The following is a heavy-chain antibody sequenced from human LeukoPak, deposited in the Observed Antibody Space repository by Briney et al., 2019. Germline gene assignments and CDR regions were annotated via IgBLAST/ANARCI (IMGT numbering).Heavy chain of an antibody. CDR2: ISGGSAYI. J-gene: IGHJ4*02. D-gene: IGHD3-22*01. Sequence: GGSLRLSCAASGFTVSSNYMSWVRQAPGKGLEWVSSISGGSAYIYYADSLKGRFTISRDNTKNSVYLQMNGLRAEDTAIYYCARDGYCDSITCFDYWGQGTLVTVSS. V-gene: IGHV3-21*01. CDR3: ARDGYCDSITCFDY. CDR1: GFTVSSNY.